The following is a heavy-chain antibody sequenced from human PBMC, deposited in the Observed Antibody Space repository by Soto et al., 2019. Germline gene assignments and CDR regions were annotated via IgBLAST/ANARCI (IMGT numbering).Heavy chain of an antibody. J-gene: IGHJ5*02. D-gene: IGHD5-18*01. CDR2: IDPSDSYA. CDR3: GRVRVDKAAGWFDP. Sequence: PGESLKISFKVSGYSFSSFLITWVRQMPGKGLEWMGRIDPSDSYANYSPSFQGHVTFSADKSINTAYLQWSSLKASDNAMYYCGRVRVDKAAGWFDPWGQGTLVTVSS. CDR1: GYSFSSFL. V-gene: IGHV5-10-1*01.